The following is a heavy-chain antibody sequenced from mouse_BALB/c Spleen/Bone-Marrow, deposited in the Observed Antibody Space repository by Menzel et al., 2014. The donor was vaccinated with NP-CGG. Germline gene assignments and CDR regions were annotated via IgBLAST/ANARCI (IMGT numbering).Heavy chain of an antibody. D-gene: IGHD1-1*02. CDR1: GFTFSSYY. V-gene: IGHV5-6-2*01. CDR3: ARHGGFGNYFDY. J-gene: IGHJ2*01. CDR2: INSNGGSA. Sequence: EVKLMESGGGLVKLGGSLKLSCAASGFTFSSYYMSWVRPTPEKRLELVAAINSNGGSAYYPDTVKGRFTISRDNAKNTLFLQMSSLKSEDTALYYCARHGGFGNYFDYWGQGTTLTVSS.